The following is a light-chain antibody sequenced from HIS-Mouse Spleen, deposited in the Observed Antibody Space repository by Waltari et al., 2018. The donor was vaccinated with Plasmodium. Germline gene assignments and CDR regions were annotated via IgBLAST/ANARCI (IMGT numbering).Light chain of an antibody. CDR1: VLAKKY. CDR2: KDS. Sequence: SYELTQPSSVSVSPGQTARITCSGDVLAKKYARWFQQKPGQAPVLVIYKDSERPSGIPELFSGSSSGNTVTLTISGAQVEDEADYYCYSAADNNWVFGGGTKLTVL. V-gene: IGLV3-27*01. J-gene: IGLJ3*02. CDR3: YSAADNNWV.